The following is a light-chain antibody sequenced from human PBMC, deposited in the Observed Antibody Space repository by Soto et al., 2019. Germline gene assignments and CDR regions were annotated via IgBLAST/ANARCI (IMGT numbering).Light chain of an antibody. CDR1: QGISSY. Sequence: AIRMTQSPSSLSASTGDRVTITCRASQGISSYLAWYQQKPGKAPKLLIYAASTLQSGVPSRFSGSGSGTDFTLTLSCLQSEDFATYYCQQYYSYPPTFGGGIKVEIK. CDR2: AAS. CDR3: QQYYSYPPT. J-gene: IGKJ4*01. V-gene: IGKV1-8*01.